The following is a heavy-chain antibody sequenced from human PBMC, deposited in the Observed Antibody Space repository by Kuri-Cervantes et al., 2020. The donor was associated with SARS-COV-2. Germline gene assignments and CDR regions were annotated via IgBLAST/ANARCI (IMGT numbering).Heavy chain of an antibody. CDR1: GGSFSGYY. V-gene: IGHV4-34*01. CDR3: ARGRSPGY. Sequence: LRLSCAVYGGSFSGYYWSWIRQPPGKGLEWIGEINHSGSTNYNPSLKGRVTISVDTSKNQFSLKLSSVTAADTAVYYCARGRSPGYWGQGTLVTVSS. J-gene: IGHJ4*02. CDR2: INHSGST.